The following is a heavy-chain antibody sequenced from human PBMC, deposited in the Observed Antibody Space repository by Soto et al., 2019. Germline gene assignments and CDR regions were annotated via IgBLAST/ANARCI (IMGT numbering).Heavy chain of an antibody. CDR3: ARVLVNCSGGSCYYGMDV. Sequence: GGSLRLSCAASGFTFSSYSMNWVRQAPGKGLEWVSSISSSSSYIYYADSVKGRFTISRDNAKNSLYLQMNSLRAEDTAVYYCARVLVNCSGGSCYYGMDVWGQGTTVTVSS. V-gene: IGHV3-21*01. J-gene: IGHJ6*02. CDR2: ISSSSSYI. CDR1: GFTFSSYS. D-gene: IGHD2-15*01.